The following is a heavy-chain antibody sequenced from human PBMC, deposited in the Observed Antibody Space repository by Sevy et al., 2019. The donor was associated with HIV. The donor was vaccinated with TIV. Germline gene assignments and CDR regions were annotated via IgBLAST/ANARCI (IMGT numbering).Heavy chain of an antibody. CDR3: ARDATVATSSSVWFDP. CDR2: ISYTGNT. V-gene: IGHV4-30-4*01. D-gene: IGHD6-6*01. CDR1: GGSISSGNYY. J-gene: IGHJ5*02. Sequence: SETLSLTCTVSGGSISSGNYYWHWIRQPPGKGLEWIGYISYTGNTYYNPSLKSPVTISVDTSNNQFSLRLTSVTAADTAVYYCARDATVATSSSVWFDPWGQGTLVTVSS.